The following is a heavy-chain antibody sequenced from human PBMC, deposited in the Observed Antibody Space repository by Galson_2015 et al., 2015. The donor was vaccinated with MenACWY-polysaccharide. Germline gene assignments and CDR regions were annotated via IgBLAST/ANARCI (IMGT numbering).Heavy chain of an antibody. V-gene: IGHV3-11*01. CDR2: ISSSGSTI. Sequence: SLRLSCAASGFTFSDYYMSWIRQAPGKGLEWVSYISSSGSTIYYADSAKGRFTISRDNAKNSLYLQMNSLRAEDTAVYYCARWPKDVITMIARGGFDTWGQGTMLTVSS. CDR3: ARWPKDVITMIARGGFDT. D-gene: IGHD3-22*01. CDR1: GFTFSDYY. J-gene: IGHJ3*02.